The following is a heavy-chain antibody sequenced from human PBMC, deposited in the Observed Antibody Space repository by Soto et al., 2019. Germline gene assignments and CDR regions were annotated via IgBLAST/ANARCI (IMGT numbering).Heavy chain of an antibody. CDR1: GGSISSSSYY. CDR3: ARHEGSITIFGVVYFPFDY. V-gene: IGHV4-39*01. J-gene: IGHJ4*02. Sequence: SETLSLTCTVSGGSISSSSYYWGWIRQPPGKGLEGIGSIYYSGSTYYNPSLKSRVTISEDTTKILFSLKLSSVTAADTAVYYFARHEGSITIFGVVYFPFDYWGQGTLVTVSS. D-gene: IGHD3-3*01. CDR2: IYYSGST.